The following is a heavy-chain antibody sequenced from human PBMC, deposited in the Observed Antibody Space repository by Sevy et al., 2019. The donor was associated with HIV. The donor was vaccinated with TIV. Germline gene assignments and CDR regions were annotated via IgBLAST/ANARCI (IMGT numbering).Heavy chain of an antibody. CDR3: ARDFSYYDFWSGYYFDY. V-gene: IGHV4-38-2*02. J-gene: IGHJ4*02. CDR1: GYSISSGYY. CDR2: IYHSGST. Sequence: PETLSLTCAVSGYSISSGYYWGWIRQPPGKGLEWIGSIYHSGSTYYNPSLKSRVTISVDTSKNQFSLKLSSVTAADTAVYYCARDFSYYDFWSGYYFDYWGQGTLVTVSS. D-gene: IGHD3-3*01.